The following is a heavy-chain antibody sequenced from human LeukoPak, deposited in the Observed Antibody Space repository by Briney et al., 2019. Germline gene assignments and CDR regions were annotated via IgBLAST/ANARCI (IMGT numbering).Heavy chain of an antibody. D-gene: IGHD6-19*01. V-gene: IGHV4-59*01. CDR3: RSSGWYEGDY. CDR1: GGSISSYY. J-gene: IGHJ4*02. Sequence: SETLSLTCTVSGGSISSYYWSWIRQPPGKGLEWIGYIYYSGSTNYSPPLKSRVTISVDTSKNQFSLKLSSVTAADTAVYYCRSSGWYEGDYWGQGTLVTVSS. CDR2: IYYSGST.